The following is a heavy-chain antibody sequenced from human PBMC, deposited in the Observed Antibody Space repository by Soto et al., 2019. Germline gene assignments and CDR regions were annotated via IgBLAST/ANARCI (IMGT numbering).Heavy chain of an antibody. CDR3: ARARHPYYDILTGNWRGVYFDY. J-gene: IGHJ4*02. CDR2: ISSSGDTI. Sequence: QVQLVESGGGLVKPGGSLRLSCAASGFSFSDYYMSWIRQAPGKGLEWVSYISSSGDTIYYADSVKGRFTISRDNAKNSLYLQMNSLRAEDTAVYYCARARHPYYDILTGNWRGVYFDYWGQGPLVTVSS. V-gene: IGHV3-11*01. CDR1: GFSFSDYY. D-gene: IGHD3-9*01.